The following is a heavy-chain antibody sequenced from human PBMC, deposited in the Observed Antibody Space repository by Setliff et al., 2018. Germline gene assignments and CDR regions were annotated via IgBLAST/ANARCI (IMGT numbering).Heavy chain of an antibody. CDR1: GFTFSNYA. CDR2: ISGSGGST. J-gene: IGHJ1*01. Sequence: GGSLRLSCAASGFTFSNYAMSWVRQAPGKGLEWVSAISGSGGSTYYADSVKGRFTISRDNSKNTLYLQMNSLRAEDTAVYYCARVGRNQNSGSYRAEFFQHWGQGTLVTVSS. CDR3: ARVGRNQNSGSYRAEFFQH. V-gene: IGHV3-23*01. D-gene: IGHD1-26*01.